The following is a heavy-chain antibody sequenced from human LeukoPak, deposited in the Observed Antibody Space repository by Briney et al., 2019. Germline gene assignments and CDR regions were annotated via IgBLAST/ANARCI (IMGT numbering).Heavy chain of an antibody. CDR3: ARLPAYCSSTSCYYDY. V-gene: IGHV3-48*04. CDR1: GFTFSSYS. J-gene: IGHJ4*02. D-gene: IGHD2-2*01. CDR2: ISSASGSI. Sequence: GGSLRLSCAASGFTFSSYSMNWVPQAPGKGLEWVSYISSASGSIYYADSVKGRFTISRDNAKNSLFLQMNSLRAEDTAVYYCARLPAYCSSTSCYYDYWGQGTLVTVSS.